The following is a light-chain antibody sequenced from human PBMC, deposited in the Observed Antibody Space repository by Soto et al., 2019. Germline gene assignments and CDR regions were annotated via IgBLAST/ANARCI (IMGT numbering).Light chain of an antibody. J-gene: IGLJ2*01. CDR1: SSDAGGYNY. CDR2: EVS. Sequence: QSALTQPASVSGSPGQSITISCTGTSSDAGGYNYVSWYQQHPGKAPKLMIYEVSNRPSGVSNRFSGSKSGNTASLTISGLQAEDEADYYCSSYTSSSTLVFGGGTQLTVL. CDR3: SSYTSSSTLV. V-gene: IGLV2-14*01.